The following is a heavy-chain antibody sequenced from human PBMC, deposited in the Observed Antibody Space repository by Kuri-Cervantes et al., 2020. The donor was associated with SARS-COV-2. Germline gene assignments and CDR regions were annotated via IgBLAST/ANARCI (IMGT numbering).Heavy chain of an antibody. CDR2: IIHSGST. CDR1: GGSFSGYY. J-gene: IGHJ6*02. D-gene: IGHD3-16*02. V-gene: IGHV4-34*01. CDR3: ARGPGLYSRKAYGMDV. Sequence: LSLTCAVYGGSFSGYYWSWIRQPPGKGLEWIGEIIHSGSTNYNPSLKSRVTISVDTSKNQFSLKLSSVTAADTAVYYCARGPGLYSRKAYGMDVWGQGTTVTVSS.